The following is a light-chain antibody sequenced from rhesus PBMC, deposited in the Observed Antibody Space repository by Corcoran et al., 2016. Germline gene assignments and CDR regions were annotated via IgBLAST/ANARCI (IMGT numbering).Light chain of an antibody. CDR1: ENVNNY. CDR2: KAS. J-gene: IGKJ3*01. V-gene: IGKV1-74*01. Sequence: DIQMTQSPSSLSASVGDRVTITCRASENVNNYLNWYQQKLGKAPKLLIDKASTLQSGVPSRLSGSGSGTDYTCTISSLQPEDVATYYCQHGYGTPFTFGPGTKLDIK. CDR3: QHGYGTPFT.